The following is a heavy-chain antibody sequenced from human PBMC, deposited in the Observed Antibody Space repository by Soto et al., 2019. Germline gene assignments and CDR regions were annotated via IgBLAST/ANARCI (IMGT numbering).Heavy chain of an antibody. CDR1: GYTFTSYA. J-gene: IGHJ3*02. Sequence: ASVKVSCKASGYTFTSYAMHWVRQAPGQRLEWMGWINAGNGKTKYSQKFQGRVTITRDTSASTAYMELSSLRSEDTAVYYCARVITGTIDIWGQGTMVNVSS. CDR2: INAGNGKT. CDR3: ARVITGTIDI. D-gene: IGHD1-7*01. V-gene: IGHV1-3*01.